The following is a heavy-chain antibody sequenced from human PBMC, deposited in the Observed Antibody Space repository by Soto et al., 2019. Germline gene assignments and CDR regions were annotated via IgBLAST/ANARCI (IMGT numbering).Heavy chain of an antibody. D-gene: IGHD4-17*01. V-gene: IGHV3-9*01. J-gene: IGHJ6*03. CDR2: ISWDAGSI. CDR1: GFTFDDYA. CDR3: ASSTVTTRTYFYYYMDV. Sequence: DVQLVESGGGLVQPGRSLRLSCAAASGFTFDDYAMHWVRQAPGKGLEWVSGISWDAGSIGYADSVKGRFTISRDNAKNSLYLQMNSLRPEDTALYYCASSTVTTRTYFYYYMDVWGKGTTVTVSS.